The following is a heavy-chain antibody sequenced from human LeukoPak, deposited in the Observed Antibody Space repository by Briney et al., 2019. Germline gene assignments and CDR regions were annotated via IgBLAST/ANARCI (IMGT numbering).Heavy chain of an antibody. CDR3: ARATMRGFLDRFDP. Sequence: SSVKVSCKASGGTFSSYAISWVRQAPGQGLEWMGGIIPIFGTANYAQKFQGGVTITADESTSTAYMELSSLRSEDTAVYYCARATMRGFLDRFDPWGQGTLVTVSS. J-gene: IGHJ5*02. CDR2: IIPIFGTA. CDR1: GGTFSSYA. D-gene: IGHD3-3*01. V-gene: IGHV1-69*01.